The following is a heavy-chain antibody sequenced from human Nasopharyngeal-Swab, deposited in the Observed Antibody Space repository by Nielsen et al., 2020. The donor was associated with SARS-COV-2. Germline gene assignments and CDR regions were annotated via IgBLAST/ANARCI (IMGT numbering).Heavy chain of an antibody. Sequence: SKTLSLTCAVYGGSFSGYYWSWIRQPPGKGLEWIGEINHSGSTNYNPSLKSRVTISVDTSKNQFSLKLSSVTAADTAVYYCARGLRFLEWLFDYWGQGTLVTVSS. CDR1: GGSFSGYY. CDR2: INHSGST. CDR3: ARGLRFLEWLFDY. J-gene: IGHJ4*02. D-gene: IGHD3-3*01. V-gene: IGHV4-34*01.